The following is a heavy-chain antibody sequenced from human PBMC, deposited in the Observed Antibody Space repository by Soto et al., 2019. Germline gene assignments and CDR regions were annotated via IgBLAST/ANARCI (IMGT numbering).Heavy chain of an antibody. J-gene: IGHJ4*02. CDR3: AKDLDGYNYNFDY. V-gene: IGHV4-38-2*02. CDR1: GYSISGGYY. CDR2: IYHTGST. Sequence: LSLTCAVSGYSISGGYYWGWIRQPPGKGLEWIGSIYHTGSTYQNPSLRSRVAISVDTSKNQFSLKLTSVTSADTAVYYCAKDLDGYNYNFDYWGQGTLVTVSS. D-gene: IGHD5-12*01.